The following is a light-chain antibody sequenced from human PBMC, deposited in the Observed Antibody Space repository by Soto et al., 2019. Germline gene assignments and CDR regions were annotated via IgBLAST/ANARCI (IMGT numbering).Light chain of an antibody. J-gene: IGKJ2*01. V-gene: IGKV3-20*01. Sequence: EIVLTQSPGSLSWSPGERATLSCRASQSGSISSLAWYQQKPGQAPRLLIYSASSRATGIPDRFSGSGFGRDCILTISRLEPEDLAVSYCQQYGRSSYTCGQGTSLELK. CDR2: SAS. CDR3: QQYGRSSYT. CDR1: QSGSISS.